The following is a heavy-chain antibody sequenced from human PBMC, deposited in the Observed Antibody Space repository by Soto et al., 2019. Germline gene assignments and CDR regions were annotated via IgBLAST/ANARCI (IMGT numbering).Heavy chain of an antibody. D-gene: IGHD4-17*01. CDR3: ARWDYGYYARFDY. CDR2: MNPNSGNT. CDR1: GYTFTSHD. Sequence: QVQLVQSGAEVKKSGASVKVSCKASGYTFTSHDINWVRQATGQGLEWMGWMNPNSGNTGYAQKFQGRATMTSNTSISTAYMELSSLRSEDTAVYYCARWDYGYYARFDYWGQGTLVTVSS. J-gene: IGHJ4*02. V-gene: IGHV1-8*01.